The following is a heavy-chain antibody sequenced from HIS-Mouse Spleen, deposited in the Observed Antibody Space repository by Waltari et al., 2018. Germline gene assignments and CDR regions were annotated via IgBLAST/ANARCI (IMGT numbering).Heavy chain of an antibody. J-gene: IGHJ2*01. Sequence: QLQLQEPGPGLVQPSETLSLTCTVAGGSISSSRYYGGWIRQPPGKGLEWIGSIYYSGSTYYNPSLKSRVTISVDTSKNQFSLKLSSVTAADTAVYYCAREIPYSSSWYDWYFDLWGRGTLVTVSS. CDR1: GGSISSSRYY. CDR2: IYYSGST. CDR3: AREIPYSSSWYDWYFDL. D-gene: IGHD6-13*01. V-gene: IGHV4-39*07.